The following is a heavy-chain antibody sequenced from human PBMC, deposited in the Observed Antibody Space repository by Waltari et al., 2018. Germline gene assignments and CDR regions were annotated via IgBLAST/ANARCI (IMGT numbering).Heavy chain of an antibody. Sequence: EVQLVESGGGLVQPGGSLRLSCAASGFTFSSYAMSWVRQAPGKGLEWVSAISGSGCSTYYTDCVKGQFTIARDKSKNTLYLQMNGLRAEDTAVYYWAKEGVGATTLLAIFDYWGQGTLVPVSS. V-gene: IGHV3-23*04. D-gene: IGHD1-26*01. CDR1: GFTFSSYA. J-gene: IGHJ4*02. CDR2: ISGSGCST. CDR3: AKEGVGATTLLAIFDY.